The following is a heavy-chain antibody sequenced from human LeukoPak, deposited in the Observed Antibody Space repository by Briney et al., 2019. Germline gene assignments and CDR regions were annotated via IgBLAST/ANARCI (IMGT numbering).Heavy chain of an antibody. CDR3: ARNSLAYIVVVPAAISWFDP. CDR2: INHSGST. Sequence: SETLSLTCTVSGGSVISGSSYWSWIRQPPGKGLEWIGEINHSGSTNYNPSLKSRVTISVDTSKNQFSLKLSSVTAADTAVYYCARNSLAYIVVVPAAISWFDPWGQGTLVTVSS. CDR1: GGSVISGSSY. D-gene: IGHD2-2*02. V-gene: IGHV4-39*07. J-gene: IGHJ5*02.